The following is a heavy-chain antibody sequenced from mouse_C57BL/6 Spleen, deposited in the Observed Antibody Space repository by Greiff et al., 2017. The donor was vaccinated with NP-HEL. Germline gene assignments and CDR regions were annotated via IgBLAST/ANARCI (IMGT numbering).Heavy chain of an antibody. Sequence: EVQLQQSGPKLVKPGASVKIPCKASGYTFTDYNMDWVKQSHGKSLEWIGDINPNNGGTIYNQNFKGKATLTVDKSSSTAYMELRSLTSEDTAVYYCGRMSHYDYDVAMDYWGQGTSVTVSS. D-gene: IGHD2-4*01. V-gene: IGHV1-18*01. CDR1: GYTFTDYN. J-gene: IGHJ4*01. CDR2: INPNNGGT. CDR3: GRMSHYDYDVAMDY.